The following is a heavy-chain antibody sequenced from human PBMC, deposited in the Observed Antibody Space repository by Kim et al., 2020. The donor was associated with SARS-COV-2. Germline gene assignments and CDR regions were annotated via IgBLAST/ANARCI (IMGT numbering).Heavy chain of an antibody. D-gene: IGHD6-13*01. CDR2: INYSGNS. V-gene: IGHV4-59*01. CDR3: ARDGRDSSSWRWFDP. CDR1: GGSISSYY. Sequence: SETLSLTCTVSGGSISSYYWSWIRQPPGKGLEWIGSINYSGNSNNNPSFKSRVTISVDMSNNQFSLKMKSVTAADTAVYYCARDGRDSSSWRWFDPWGQGTLVTVSS. J-gene: IGHJ5*02.